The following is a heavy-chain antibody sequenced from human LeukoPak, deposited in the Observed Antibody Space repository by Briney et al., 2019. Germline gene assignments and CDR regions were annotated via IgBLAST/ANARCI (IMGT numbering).Heavy chain of an antibody. J-gene: IGHJ4*02. V-gene: IGHV1-69*13. CDR3: ARVGHYGSGSYYFDY. CDR2: IIPIFGTA. D-gene: IGHD3-10*01. CDR1: GGTFSSYA. Sequence: SVKVSCKASGGTFSSYAISWVRQAPGQGLEWMGGIIPIFGTANYAQKFQGRVTITADESTSTAYMGLSSLRSEDTAVYYCARVGHYGSGSYYFDYWGQGTLVTVSS.